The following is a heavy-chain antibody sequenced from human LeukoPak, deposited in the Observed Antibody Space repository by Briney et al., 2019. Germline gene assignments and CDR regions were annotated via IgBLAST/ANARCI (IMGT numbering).Heavy chain of an antibody. Sequence: ASVKVSCKASGYTFTSYGISWVRQAPGQGLEWMGWISAYNGNTNYAQKFQGRVTMTRDTSISTAYMELSRLRSDDTAVYYCAPWGDDFDYWGQGTLVTVSS. D-gene: IGHD2-21*02. V-gene: IGHV1-18*01. CDR3: APWGDDFDY. J-gene: IGHJ4*02. CDR1: GYTFTSYG. CDR2: ISAYNGNT.